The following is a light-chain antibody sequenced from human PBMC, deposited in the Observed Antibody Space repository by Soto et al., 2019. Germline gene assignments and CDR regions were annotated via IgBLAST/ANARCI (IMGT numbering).Light chain of an antibody. Sequence: STCSPSSSAVDKVSINCRASQSISSYLNWYQQKPGKAPKLLIYAASSLQSGVPSRFSGSGSGTDFTLTISSLQPEDLPTYSWLQSEITPRFGQGAKVDVK. CDR2: AAS. J-gene: IGKJ1*01. V-gene: IGKV1-39*01. CDR3: LQSEITPR. CDR1: QSISSY.